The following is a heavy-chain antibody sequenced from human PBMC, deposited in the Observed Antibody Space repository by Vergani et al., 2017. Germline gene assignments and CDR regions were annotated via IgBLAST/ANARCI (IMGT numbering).Heavy chain of an antibody. V-gene: IGHV3-9*01. CDR3: ARGGDAFDI. Sequence: EVQLVESGGGLVQPGRSLRLSCAASGFTFDDYAMHWVRQAPGKGLEWVSGISWNSGSIGYADSVKGRFTISRDNAKNSLYLQMNSLRAEDTAVYYCARGGDAFDIWGQGTMVTVSS. J-gene: IGHJ3*02. CDR2: ISWNSGSI. CDR1: GFTFDDYA. D-gene: IGHD3-16*01.